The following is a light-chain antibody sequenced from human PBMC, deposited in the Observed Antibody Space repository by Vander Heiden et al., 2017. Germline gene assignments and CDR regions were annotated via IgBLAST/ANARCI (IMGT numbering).Light chain of an antibody. CDR3: QQYNNWPQT. CDR2: GAS. CDR1: QSVSSN. J-gene: IGKJ1*01. V-gene: IGKV3-15*01. Sequence: EIEMTQSPASLSVSPGERATLSCRASQSVSSNLAWYQQKPCQAPRLRIYGASTSATGIPARFSGSGSGTEFTLTISSLHSEDFAVYYCQQYNNWPQTFGQGTKVEIK.